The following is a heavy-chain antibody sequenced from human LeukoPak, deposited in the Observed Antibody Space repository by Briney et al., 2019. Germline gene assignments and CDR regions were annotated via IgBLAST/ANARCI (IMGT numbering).Heavy chain of an antibody. J-gene: IGHJ6*02. Sequence: SQTLSLTCTVSGGSIRSAAYYWSWIRQPPGKGLEWIGYIYYSGSTYYNPSLKSRVTISVDTSKNQFSLKLSSVTAADTAVYHCARENFWLPKYYYGMDVWGQGTTVTVSS. D-gene: IGHD3-3*01. CDR1: GGSIRSAAYY. CDR2: IYYSGST. V-gene: IGHV4-31*03. CDR3: ARENFWLPKYYYGMDV.